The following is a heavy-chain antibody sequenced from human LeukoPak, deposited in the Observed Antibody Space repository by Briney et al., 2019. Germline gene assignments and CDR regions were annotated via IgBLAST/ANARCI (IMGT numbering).Heavy chain of an antibody. J-gene: IGHJ4*02. CDR1: GYTFSGYY. D-gene: IGHD2-15*01. CDR2: INPNSGGT. Sequence: ASVKVSCKASGYTFSGYYMHWVRQAPGQGLEWLGWINPNSGGTNYAQKFQDRVTMTRDTSISTAYMELSRLRSDGTAVYYCARVRYCSGGSCYSGFDYWGQGTLVTVSS. V-gene: IGHV1-2*02. CDR3: ARVRYCSGGSCYSGFDY.